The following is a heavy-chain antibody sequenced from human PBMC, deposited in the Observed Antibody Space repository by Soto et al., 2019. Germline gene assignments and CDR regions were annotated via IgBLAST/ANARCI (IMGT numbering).Heavy chain of an antibody. J-gene: IGHJ6*03. CDR1: GYTFTSYD. Sequence: ASVKVSCKASGYTFTSYDINWVRHATGQGLEWMGWMNPNSGNTGYAQKFQGRVTMTRNTSISTAYMELSSLRSEDTAVYYCARAFSLGTVTTQEGGIERYYYYYYYMDVWGKGTTVTVSS. CDR2: MNPNSGNT. CDR3: ARAFSLGTVTTQEGGIERYYYYYYYMDV. V-gene: IGHV1-8*01. D-gene: IGHD4-17*01.